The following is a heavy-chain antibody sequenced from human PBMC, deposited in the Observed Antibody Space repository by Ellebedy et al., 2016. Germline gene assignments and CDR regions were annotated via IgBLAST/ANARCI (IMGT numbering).Heavy chain of an antibody. CDR1: GGSFSGSY. V-gene: IGHV4-34*01. J-gene: IGHJ6*03. D-gene: IGHD4-17*01. CDR2: INHSVST. CDR3: TRGYNYRSDYGDYVASYYYMDV. Sequence: SETLSLTCAVYGGSFSGSYWSWIRQPPGKGLEWIGEINHSVSTNYNPSLKSRVTISVDTSKNQFSLKLSSVTAADTAVYYCTRGYNYRSDYGDYVASYYYMDVWGKGTTVTVSS.